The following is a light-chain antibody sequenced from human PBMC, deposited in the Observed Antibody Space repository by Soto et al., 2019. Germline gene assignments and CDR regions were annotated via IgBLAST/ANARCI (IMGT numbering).Light chain of an antibody. CDR2: DAS. V-gene: IGKV1-5*01. J-gene: IGKJ1*01. CDR1: QSVSGW. CDR3: QQYETFLGT. Sequence: DIQMTQSPSTLSASVRDTVTVPRRASQSVSGWLAWYQQKPGEAPKLLIYDASALPRGVPSRFSGSGSGTKFTLTIASLQPDDFATYYCQQYETFLGTFGPGTKVDIK.